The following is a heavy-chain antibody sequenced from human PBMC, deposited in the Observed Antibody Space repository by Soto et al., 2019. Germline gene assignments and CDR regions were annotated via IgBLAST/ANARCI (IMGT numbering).Heavy chain of an antibody. Sequence: PSETLSLTCTVSGGSISSYYWGWIRQPPGKGLEWIGYIYYSGSTNYNPSLKSRVTISVDTSKNQFSLKLSSVTAADTAVYYCARSGSLSYYYHYMDVWGKGTTVTVSS. CDR1: GGSISSYY. D-gene: IGHD3-3*01. J-gene: IGHJ6*03. CDR2: IYYSGST. CDR3: ARSGSLSYYYHYMDV. V-gene: IGHV4-59*01.